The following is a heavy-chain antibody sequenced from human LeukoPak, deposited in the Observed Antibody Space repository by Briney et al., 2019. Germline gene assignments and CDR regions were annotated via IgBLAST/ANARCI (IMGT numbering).Heavy chain of an antibody. V-gene: IGHV1-8*01. CDR2: MNPNNGNT. CDR3: ARGGSATVTHYYYYYYMDV. Sequence: ASVKVSCKASGYTFTSYDINWVRQATGQGLEWMGWMNPNNGNTGYAQKFQGRVTMTRNTSISTAYMELSSLRSEDTAVYYCARGGSATVTHYYYYYYMDVWGKGTTVTVSS. D-gene: IGHD4-11*01. CDR1: GYTFTSYD. J-gene: IGHJ6*03.